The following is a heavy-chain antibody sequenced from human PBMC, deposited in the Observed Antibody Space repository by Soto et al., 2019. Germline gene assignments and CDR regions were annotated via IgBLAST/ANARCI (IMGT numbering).Heavy chain of an antibody. D-gene: IGHD5-18*01. CDR3: ACIFSGGYGYGFYYYGMDV. J-gene: IGHJ6*02. CDR1: GGSISSGGYY. CDR2: IYAGGTT. Sequence: SETLSLTCTVSGGSISSGGYYWSWIRQPPDRGLEWIGHIYAGGTTYNNLSLQSRITISVDTSKNQFSLKLSSVTAADTAVYYCACIFSGGYGYGFYYYGMDVWGQGTTVTVSS. V-gene: IGHV4-30-4*01.